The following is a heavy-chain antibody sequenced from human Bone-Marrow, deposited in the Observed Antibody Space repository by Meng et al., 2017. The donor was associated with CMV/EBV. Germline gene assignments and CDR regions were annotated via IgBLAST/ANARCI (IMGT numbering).Heavy chain of an antibody. CDR1: GYTFTGYY. CDR3: ARGDRVGLFVLAQNWFDP. V-gene: IGHV1-3*01. D-gene: IGHD3-10*02. Sequence: QVQLVQYGAEVKKPGVSVKVSCKASGYTFTGYYMHWVRQAPGQGLEWMGWINAGNGNTKYSEKFQSRVTITRDTAASTAYMELSSLRSEDTAVYYCARGDRVGLFVLAQNWFDPWGQGTLFTVSS. CDR2: INAGNGNT. J-gene: IGHJ5*02.